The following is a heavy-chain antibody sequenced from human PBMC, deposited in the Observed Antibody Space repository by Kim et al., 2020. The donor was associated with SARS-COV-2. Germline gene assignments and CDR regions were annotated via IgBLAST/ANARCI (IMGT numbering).Heavy chain of an antibody. D-gene: IGHD3-9*01. V-gene: IGHV3-13*01. CDR3: ARDRGDILTCYLGWYFGL. J-gene: IGHJ2*01. CDR2: IGTAGDT. Sequence: GGSLRLSCAASGFTFSSYDMHWVRQATGKGLEWVSAIGTAGDTYYPGSVKGRFTISRENAKNSLYFQMNSLRAVDTAVYYCARDRGDILTCYLGWYFGL. CDR1: GFTFSSYD.